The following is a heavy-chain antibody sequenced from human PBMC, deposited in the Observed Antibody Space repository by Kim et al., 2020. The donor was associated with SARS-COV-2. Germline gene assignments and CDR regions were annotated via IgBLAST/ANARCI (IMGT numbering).Heavy chain of an antibody. Sequence: SETLSLTCAVYGGSFSGYYWSWIRQPPGKGLEWIGEINHSGSTNYNPSLKSRVTISVDTSKNQFSLKLSSVTAADTAVYYCARERYCSSTSCYGWTYYY. D-gene: IGHD2-2*01. CDR2: INHSGST. J-gene: IGHJ6*01. CDR1: GGSFSGYY. CDR3: ARERYCSSTSCYGWTYYY. V-gene: IGHV4-34*01.